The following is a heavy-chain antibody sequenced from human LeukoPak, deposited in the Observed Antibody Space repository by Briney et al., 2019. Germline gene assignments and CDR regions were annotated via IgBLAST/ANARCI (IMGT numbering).Heavy chain of an antibody. CDR1: DDSMRSSTYY. J-gene: IGHJ3*01. V-gene: IGHV4-30-4*01. CDR2: VYHSGTT. D-gene: IGHD2-2*03. CDR3: ARGYLDIGHAFDV. Sequence: PSETLSLTCSVSDDSMRSSTYYCTWVRQLPGKALEWIGYVYHSGTTYFSPSFRGRVAMSFDTSKNHFSLELNSVTAADTAVCYCARGYLDIGHAFDVWGQGTTVIVSS.